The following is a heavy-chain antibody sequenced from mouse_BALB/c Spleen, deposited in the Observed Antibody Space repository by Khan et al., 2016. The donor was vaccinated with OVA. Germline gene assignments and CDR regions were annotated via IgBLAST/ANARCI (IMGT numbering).Heavy chain of an antibody. J-gene: IGHJ4*01. Sequence: QVQLKDSGPGLVAPSQSLSITCSVSGFSLSRYNIHWVRQPPGKGLEWLGMIWGGGGTDYNSTLKSRLSISKDNSESQVFLYMNSLQTDDTAMYYCARAYYRYDGYYAMDYWGQGTSVTVSS. D-gene: IGHD2-14*01. CDR2: IWGGGGT. CDR3: ARAYYRYDGYYAMDY. V-gene: IGHV2-6-4*01. CDR1: GFSLSRYN.